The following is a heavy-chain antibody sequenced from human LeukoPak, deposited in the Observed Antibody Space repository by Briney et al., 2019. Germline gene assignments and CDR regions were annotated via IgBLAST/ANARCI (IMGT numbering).Heavy chain of an antibody. D-gene: IGHD1-26*01. CDR1: GFTFSDHY. J-gene: IGHJ4*02. V-gene: IGHV3-72*01. CDR2: IRNKANSYTT. Sequence: GGSLRLSCAASGFTFSDHYIDWVRQAPGKGLEWVGRIRNKANSYTTEYAASVKGRFIISRDDSKNSLYLRMNSLKTEDTAVYYCARVGIVEATGYFDNWGQGTLVTVSS. CDR3: ARVGIVEATGYFDN.